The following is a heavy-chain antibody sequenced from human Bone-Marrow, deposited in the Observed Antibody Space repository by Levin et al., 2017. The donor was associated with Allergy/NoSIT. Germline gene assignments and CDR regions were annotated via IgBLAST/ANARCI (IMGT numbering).Heavy chain of an antibody. V-gene: IGHV3-48*02. J-gene: IGHJ4*02. CDR1: GFTFSSYS. CDR2: ISSSSSTT. D-gene: IGHD6-13*01. Sequence: GESLKISCVVSGFTFSSYSMNWVRQAPGKGLEWVSYISSSSSTTYYADSVKGRFTISRDNAKNSLFLQMNSLRDEDTAVFYCARDRGAGYSSSWRPYFDYWGQGTLVTVSS. CDR3: ARDRGAGYSSSWRPYFDY.